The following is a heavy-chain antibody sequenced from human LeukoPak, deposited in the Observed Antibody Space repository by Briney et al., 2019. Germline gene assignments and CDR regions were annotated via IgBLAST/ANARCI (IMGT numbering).Heavy chain of an antibody. CDR1: GFTFSSYW. CDR2: IKQDGSEK. Sequence: GSLRLSCAASGFTFSSYWMSWVRQAPGKGLEWVANIKQDGSEKYYVDSVKGRFTISRDNAKNSLYLQMNSLRAEDTAVYYCARTLMITFGGVPDYWGQGTLVTVSS. J-gene: IGHJ4*02. V-gene: IGHV3-7*01. CDR3: ARTLMITFGGVPDY. D-gene: IGHD3-16*01.